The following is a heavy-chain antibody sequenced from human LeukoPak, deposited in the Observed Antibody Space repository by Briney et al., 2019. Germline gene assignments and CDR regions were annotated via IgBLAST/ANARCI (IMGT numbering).Heavy chain of an antibody. Sequence: GESLKISCKGSGYSFTSYWIGWVRQMPGKGLEWMGIIYPGDSDTRYSPSFQGQVTISADKSISTAYLQWSSLKASDTAMYYCATINPVNYYDSSGYLDYWGQGTLVTVSS. V-gene: IGHV5-51*01. CDR1: GYSFTSYW. CDR3: ATINPVNYYDSSGYLDY. CDR2: IYPGDSDT. J-gene: IGHJ4*02. D-gene: IGHD3-22*01.